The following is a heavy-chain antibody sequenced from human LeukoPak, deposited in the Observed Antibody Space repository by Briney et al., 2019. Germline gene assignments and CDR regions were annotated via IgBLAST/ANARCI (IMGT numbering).Heavy chain of an antibody. D-gene: IGHD6-19*01. CDR2: IYSGGST. V-gene: IGHV3-66*04. J-gene: IGHJ4*02. Sequence: GGSLRLSCAASGFTVSSNYMSWVRQAPGKGLEWVSVIYSGGSTYYADSVKGRFTISRDNSKNTVYLQMNSLRAEDTAVYYCARPGAAVAGTAFNYWGQGTLVTVSS. CDR1: GFTVSSNY. CDR3: ARPGAAVAGTAFNY.